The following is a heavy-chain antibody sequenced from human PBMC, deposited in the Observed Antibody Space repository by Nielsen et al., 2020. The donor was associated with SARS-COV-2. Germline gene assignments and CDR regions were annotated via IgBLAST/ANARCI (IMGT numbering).Heavy chain of an antibody. J-gene: IGHJ4*02. Sequence: ASVKVSCKASGYTFTGYYMHWVRQAPGQGLEWMGWINPNSGGTNYAQKFQGWVTMTRDTSISTAYMELSRLRSDDTAVYYCARDFDYYDSSGYPYYFDYWGQGTLVTVSS. CDR3: ARDFDYYDSSGYPYYFDY. CDR1: GYTFTGYY. V-gene: IGHV1-2*04. D-gene: IGHD3-22*01. CDR2: INPNSGGT.